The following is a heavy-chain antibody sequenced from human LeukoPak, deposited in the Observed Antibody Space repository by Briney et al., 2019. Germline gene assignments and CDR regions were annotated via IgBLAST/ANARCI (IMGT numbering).Heavy chain of an antibody. CDR3: AKDTSIGKYCTHGVCSPFDY. Sequence: PGWSLRLSCAGSGFTFSSYAMSWVRQAPGQGLEWVSAISDSGDYTSYADSVRGRFTISRDNSRNTLYLQMISLRPEDTGVYYCAKDTSIGKYCTHGVCSPFDYWGQGALVTVSS. J-gene: IGHJ4*02. CDR1: GFTFSSYA. V-gene: IGHV3-23*01. D-gene: IGHD2-8*01. CDR2: ISDSGDYT.